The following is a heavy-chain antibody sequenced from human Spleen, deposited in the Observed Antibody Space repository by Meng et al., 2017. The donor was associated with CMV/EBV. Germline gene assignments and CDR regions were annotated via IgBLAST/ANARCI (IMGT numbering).Heavy chain of an antibody. CDR3: AGEGLYGAYAGSFDY. D-gene: IGHD4/OR15-4a*01. V-gene: IGHV3-30*02. Sequence: GESLKISCAASGFSLRTYGMHWVRQAPGKGLEWVAFIRYDGSNKYYADSVKGRFTVSRDNSKNTLYLQMGSLRGEDTAVYYCAGEGLYGAYAGSFDYWGQGTLVTVSS. CDR1: GFSLRTYG. CDR2: IRYDGSNK. J-gene: IGHJ4*02.